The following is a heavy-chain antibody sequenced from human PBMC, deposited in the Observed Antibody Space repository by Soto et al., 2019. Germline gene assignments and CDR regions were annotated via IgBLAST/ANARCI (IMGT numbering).Heavy chain of an antibody. J-gene: IGHJ2*01. CDR3: ASSGYCSSTSCYSRHWYFDL. CDR2: ISGTGSRT. V-gene: IGHV3-23*01. CDR1: GFSFGDYA. D-gene: IGHD2-2*01. Sequence: PGGSLRLSCAASGFSFGDYAMSWVRQAPGKGLEWVSGISGTGSRTSYADSVRGRFTISRDNVNDTLSLQMDSLRSEDTAVYYCASSGYCSSTSCYSRHWYFDLWGRGTPVTVSS.